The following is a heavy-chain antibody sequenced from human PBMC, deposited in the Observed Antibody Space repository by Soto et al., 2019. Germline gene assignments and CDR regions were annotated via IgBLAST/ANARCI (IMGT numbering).Heavy chain of an antibody. D-gene: IGHD6-13*01. Sequence: SQTLSLTCAISGDSVSSNSATWNWIRQSPSRGLEWLGRTYYRSKWYSDYAVSVKSRITINPDTSKNQFSLQLNSVTPEDTAVYYCAGTPIAASGIWFDPWGQGTLVTVSS. J-gene: IGHJ5*02. CDR3: AGTPIAASGIWFDP. V-gene: IGHV6-1*01. CDR1: GDSVSSNSAT. CDR2: TYYRSKWYS.